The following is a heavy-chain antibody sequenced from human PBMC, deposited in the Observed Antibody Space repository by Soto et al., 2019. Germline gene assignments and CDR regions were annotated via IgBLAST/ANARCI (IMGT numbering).Heavy chain of an antibody. CDR3: ARPDIVAAIGGALDC. D-gene: IGHD5-12*01. Sequence: QVQLVESGGGVVQPGRSLRLSCEASGFTFSNYGMHWVRQAPGKGLEWVAVIWNDGSSRYYADSVKGRFNISRDNSKNTLFLQMNNLRAEDTAVYYCARPDIVAAIGGALDCWGQGTLVTVSS. CDR2: IWNDGSSR. J-gene: IGHJ4*02. CDR1: GFTFSNYG. V-gene: IGHV3-33*01.